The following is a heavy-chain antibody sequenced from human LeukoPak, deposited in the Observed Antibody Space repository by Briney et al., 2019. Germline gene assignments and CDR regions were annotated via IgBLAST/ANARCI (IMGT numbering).Heavy chain of an antibody. CDR2: TYYRSKWYN. Sequence: SQTLSLTCAISGDSVSSNSAAWNWIRQSPSRGLEWLGRTYYRSKWYNDYAVSVKSRITINPDTSKNQFSLQLNSVTPEDTAVYYCARDHQTAYCGGDCYDGFDYWGQGTLVTVSS. CDR3: ARDHQTAYCGGDCYDGFDY. V-gene: IGHV6-1*01. J-gene: IGHJ4*02. CDR1: GDSVSSNSAA. D-gene: IGHD2-21*01.